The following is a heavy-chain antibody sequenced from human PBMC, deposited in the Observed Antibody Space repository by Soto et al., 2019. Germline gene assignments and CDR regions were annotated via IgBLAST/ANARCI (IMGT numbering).Heavy chain of an antibody. CDR1: GFSFSSYG. V-gene: IGHV3-33*03. Sequence: XGSLRLSCAASGFSFSSYGMHWVRQPPGKGLDWVAVIWYDGSNKYYAESVKGRFTISRDNSKNTLYVQMNSLTVEDTAVYYCARAKYTGSYFDGCDVWGQGKMVTVSS. J-gene: IGHJ3*01. CDR3: ARAKYTGSYFDGCDV. CDR2: IWYDGSNK. D-gene: IGHD1-26*01.